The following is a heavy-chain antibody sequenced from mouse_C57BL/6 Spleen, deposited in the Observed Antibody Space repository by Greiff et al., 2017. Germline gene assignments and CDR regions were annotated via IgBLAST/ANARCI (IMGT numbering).Heavy chain of an antibody. D-gene: IGHD1-1*01. CDR3: ARSYGSSYCAMDY. J-gene: IGHJ4*01. CDR1: GYAFRSSW. Sequence: QVQLQQSGPELVKPGASVKISCKASGYAFRSSWMNWVKQRPGKGLEWIGRIYPGDGDTNYNGKFKGKATLTADKSSSTAYMQLSSLTSEDSAVYFCARSYGSSYCAMDYWGQGTSVTVSS. CDR2: IYPGDGDT. V-gene: IGHV1-82*01.